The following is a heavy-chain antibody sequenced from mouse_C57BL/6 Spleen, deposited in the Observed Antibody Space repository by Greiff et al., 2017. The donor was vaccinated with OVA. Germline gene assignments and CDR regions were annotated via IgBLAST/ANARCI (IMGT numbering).Heavy chain of an antibody. D-gene: IGHD2-3*01. CDR3: ARRGYDYLDD. CDR1: GYTFTDYY. V-gene: IGHV1-26*01. J-gene: IGHJ2*01. CDR2: INPNNGGT. Sequence: EVQLQQSGPELVKPGASVKISCKASGYTFTDYYMNWVKQSHGKSLEWIGDINPNNGGTSYNQKFKGKATLTVDKSSSTAYMELRSLTSEDSAVYYCARRGYDYLDDWGQGTTLTVSS.